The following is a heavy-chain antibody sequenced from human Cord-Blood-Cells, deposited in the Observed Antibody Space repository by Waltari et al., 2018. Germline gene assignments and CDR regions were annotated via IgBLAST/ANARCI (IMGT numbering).Heavy chain of an antibody. Sequence: EVQLVESGGGLVQPGGSLRLSCAASGFTFSSYWMHWVRQATGKGLVWVSRINSDGSSTSYADSVKGRFTISRDNAKNTLYLQMNSLRAEDTAVYYCARAGEYDILTGYSFDYWGQGTLVTVSS. V-gene: IGHV3-74*01. J-gene: IGHJ4*02. CDR2: INSDGSST. CDR1: GFTFSSYW. D-gene: IGHD3-9*01. CDR3: ARAGEYDILTGYSFDY.